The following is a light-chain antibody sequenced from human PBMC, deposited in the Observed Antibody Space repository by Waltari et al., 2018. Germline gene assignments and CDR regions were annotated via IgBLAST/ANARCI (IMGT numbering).Light chain of an antibody. CDR3: LQYNSNPRT. V-gene: IGKV1-17*01. CDR2: AAS. CDR1: QGISTY. J-gene: IGKJ1*01. Sequence: DIQMTQSQSSLYASAGDRVTITCRASQGISTYLNWYQQKPGKAPKRLIYAASSLESVVPSRFSGSGSGTDFTLTISSLQPEDFATYYCLQYNSNPRTFGQGTKVEIK.